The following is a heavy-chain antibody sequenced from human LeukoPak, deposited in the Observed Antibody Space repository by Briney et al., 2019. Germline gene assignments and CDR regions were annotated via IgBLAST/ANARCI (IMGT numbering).Heavy chain of an antibody. CDR1: GFTFSTYG. D-gene: IGHD2-15*01. CDR3: ARHGCSGGNCHWNDDFDH. J-gene: IGHJ4*02. V-gene: IGHV3-33*01. CDR2: IWYDGSEN. Sequence: GGPLRLSWAASGFTFSTYGMNGVRQAPGKGLEWVAFIWYDGSENHYADSVKGRFTISRDNSKNTVYLQMNSLRAEDTAVYYCARHGCSGGNCHWNDDFDHWGQGTLVTVSS.